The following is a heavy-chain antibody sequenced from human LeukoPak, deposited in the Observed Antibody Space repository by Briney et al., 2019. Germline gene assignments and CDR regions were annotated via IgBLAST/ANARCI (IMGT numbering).Heavy chain of an antibody. CDR1: AYSISSGFY. D-gene: IGHD6-13*01. CDR3: ARGVAAGFYYMDV. CDR2: IYTSGST. J-gene: IGHJ6*03. Sequence: KPSETLSLTCTVSAYSISSGFYWSWIRQPAGKGLEWIGRIYTSGSTNYNPSLKSRVTMSVDTSKNQFSLKLSSVTAADTAVYYCARGVAAGFYYMDVWGKGTTVTVSS. V-gene: IGHV4-4*07.